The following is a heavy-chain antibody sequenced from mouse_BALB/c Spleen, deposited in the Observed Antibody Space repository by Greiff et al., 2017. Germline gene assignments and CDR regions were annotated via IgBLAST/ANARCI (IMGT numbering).Heavy chain of an antibody. D-gene: IGHD2-4*01. Sequence: EVKLQESGAELVKPGASVKLSCTASGFNIKDTYMHWVKQRPEQGLEWIGRIDPANGNTKYDPKFQGKATITADTSSNTAYLQLSSLTSEDTAVYYCARYDYDGDNDWGQGTTLTVSS. J-gene: IGHJ2*01. CDR3: ARYDYDGDND. CDR1: GFNIKDTY. CDR2: IDPANGNT. V-gene: IGHV14-3*02.